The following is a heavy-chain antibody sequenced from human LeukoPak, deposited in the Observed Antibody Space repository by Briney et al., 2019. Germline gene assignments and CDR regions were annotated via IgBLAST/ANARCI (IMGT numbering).Heavy chain of an antibody. V-gene: IGHV3-15*01. CDR2: IKSTTDGGTT. CDR3: STGGRRESDSSGIYLFYYGMDV. D-gene: IGHD3-22*01. J-gene: IGHJ6*02. Sequence: GGSLRLSCAASGFTFSNAWMNWVRQAPGKGLEWVGRIKSTTDGGTTDSAAPVKGRFTISRDDSKNTLYLQMDSLKTEDTAVYYCSTGGRRESDSSGIYLFYYGMDVWGQGTTVTVSS. CDR1: GFTFSNAW.